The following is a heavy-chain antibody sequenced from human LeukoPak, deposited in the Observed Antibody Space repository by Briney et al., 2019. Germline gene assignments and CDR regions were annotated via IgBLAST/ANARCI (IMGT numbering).Heavy chain of an antibody. V-gene: IGHV3-74*01. CDR1: GFTFSNFW. J-gene: IGHJ5*02. CDR3: ARDYSGSGSP. Sequence: GGALRLSCAASGFTFSNFWMHWVRQAPGKGLVWVSRIKRDGSRTDYADSVKGRFTVSRDNAKNTLYLQMNSLRADDTAVYYCARDYSGSGSPWGQGTLVTVSS. D-gene: IGHD3-10*01. CDR2: IKRDGSRT.